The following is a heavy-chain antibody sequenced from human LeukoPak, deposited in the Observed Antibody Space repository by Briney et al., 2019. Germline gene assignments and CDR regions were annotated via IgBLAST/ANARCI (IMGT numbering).Heavy chain of an antibody. V-gene: IGHV1-2*02. CDR3: AREYYDSSAYNQEAIDY. D-gene: IGHD3-22*01. J-gene: IGHJ4*02. CDR1: GYTFTSYA. CDR2: INPNSGGT. Sequence: ASVKVSCKTSGYTFTSYAISWVRQAPGQGLEWLGWINPNSGGTNYAQKFQGRVTMTRDTSISTAYMELSRLRSDDTAVYYCAREYYDSSAYNQEAIDYWGQGTLVTVSS.